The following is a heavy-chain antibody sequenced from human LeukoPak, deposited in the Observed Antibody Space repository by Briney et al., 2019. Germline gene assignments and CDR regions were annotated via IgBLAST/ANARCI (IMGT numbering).Heavy chain of an antibody. CDR1: GGSITSNSYY. V-gene: IGHV4-39*07. D-gene: IGHD3-22*01. Sequence: PSETLSLTCTVSGGSITSNSYYWGWIRQPPGKGLEWIGSIYYSGNTYYNPSLKSRVTISVDTSKNQLSLKLSSVTAADTAVYYCAKTPGAYYYESSGYRNWYFDLWGRGTLVTVSS. CDR3: AKTPGAYYYESSGYRNWYFDL. CDR2: IYYSGNT. J-gene: IGHJ2*01.